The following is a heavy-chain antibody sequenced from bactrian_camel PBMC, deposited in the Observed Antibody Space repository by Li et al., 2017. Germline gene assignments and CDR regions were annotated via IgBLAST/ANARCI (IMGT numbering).Heavy chain of an antibody. V-gene: IGHV3S53*01. D-gene: IGHD6*01. CDR1: GYIFSRCE. CDR3: AADVGSMSGNCQPNY. CDR2: ISGDGTT. Sequence: HVQLVESGGGSVQAGGSLKLSCAASGYIFSRCEMGWYRQAPGKERELVSRISGDGTTTYADSVKGRFTISRDNAKNTVYLQMNNLQPEDTAMYYCAADVGSMSGNCQPNYWGQGTQVTVS. J-gene: IGHJ4*01.